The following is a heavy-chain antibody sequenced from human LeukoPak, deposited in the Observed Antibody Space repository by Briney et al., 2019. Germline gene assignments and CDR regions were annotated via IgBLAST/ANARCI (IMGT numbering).Heavy chain of an antibody. V-gene: IGHV1-2*02. D-gene: IGHD1-20*01. CDR1: GYTFTGYY. Sequence: ASVKVSCKASGYTFTGYYMHWVRLAPGQGLEWMGWINPNSGGTNYAQKFQGRVTMTRDTSISTAYMELSRLRSDDTAVYYCARDLSGYNWNDGLDYWGQGTLVTVSS. CDR2: INPNSGGT. J-gene: IGHJ4*02. CDR3: ARDLSGYNWNDGLDY.